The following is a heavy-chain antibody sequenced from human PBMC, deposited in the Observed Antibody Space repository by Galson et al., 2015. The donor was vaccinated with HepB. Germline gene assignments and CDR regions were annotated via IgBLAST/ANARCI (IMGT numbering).Heavy chain of an antibody. Sequence: SLRLSCAASGFIFSNYGMHWVRQAPGKGLEWVTAILNDGSETYYADSVKGRFTISRDNSKNTLYLQMNSLRAEDTAVYYCAKEGRFTMIKLPESDFDYWGQGTLVTASS. D-gene: IGHD3-16*01. CDR2: ILNDGSET. J-gene: IGHJ4*02. CDR1: GFIFSNYG. CDR3: AKEGRFTMIKLPESDFDY. V-gene: IGHV3-30*18.